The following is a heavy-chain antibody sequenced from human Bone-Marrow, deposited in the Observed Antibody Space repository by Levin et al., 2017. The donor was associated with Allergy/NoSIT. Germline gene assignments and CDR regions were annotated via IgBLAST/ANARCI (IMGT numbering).Heavy chain of an antibody. CDR2: IYYSGST. CDR3: ARDSCGGDCSPAYWYFDL. V-gene: IGHV4-59*01. J-gene: IGHJ2*01. CDR1: GGSISSYY. Sequence: SETLSLTCTVSGGSISSYYWSWIRQPPGKGLEWIGYIYYSGSTNYNPSLKSRVTISVDTSKNQFSLKLSSVTAADTAVYYCARDSCGGDCSPAYWYFDLWGRGTLVTVSS. D-gene: IGHD2-21*02.